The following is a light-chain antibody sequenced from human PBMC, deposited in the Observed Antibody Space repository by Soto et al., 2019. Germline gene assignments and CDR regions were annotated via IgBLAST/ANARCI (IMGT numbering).Light chain of an antibody. CDR1: QSVSSH. V-gene: IGKV3-15*01. Sequence: EIVMTQSPATLSVSPGERATLSCRASQSVSSHLAWYQQKPGQAPRLLIYGASTRATGIPARFSGSGSGTEFTLTIISLHSEDSAVYYCQHYRDWPSWTFGQGTKVEIK. J-gene: IGKJ1*01. CDR3: QHYRDWPSWT. CDR2: GAS.